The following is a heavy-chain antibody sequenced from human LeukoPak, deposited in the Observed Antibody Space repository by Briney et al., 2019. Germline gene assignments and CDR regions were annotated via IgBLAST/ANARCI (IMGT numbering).Heavy chain of an antibody. J-gene: IGHJ6*03. Sequence: ASVTVSCKASDYTLLTYGITWVRQAPGQGLEWMGWISTYNGKTHYAQKLQGRVTMTTDTSTRTAYMELRSLTSNDTGIYYCARPAKGAYYYYYMDVWGRGTTVTVSS. D-gene: IGHD2-2*01. CDR1: DYTLLTYG. CDR3: ARPAKGAYYYYYMDV. CDR2: ISTYNGKT. V-gene: IGHV1-18*01.